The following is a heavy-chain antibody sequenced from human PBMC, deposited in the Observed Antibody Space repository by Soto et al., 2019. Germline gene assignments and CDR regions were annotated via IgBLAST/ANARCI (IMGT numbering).Heavy chain of an antibody. CDR3: ARERRWEPLLY. CDR2: VSAYNRNT. D-gene: IGHD1-26*01. CDR1: GYTFSNYG. J-gene: IGHJ4*02. V-gene: IGHV1-18*01. Sequence: QVQLVQSGPEVKKPGASVKVSCKGSGYTFSNYGVTWVRQAPGQGLERLGWVSAYNRNTDYAQKFEDRATTTIDTPTNTAYLELRGLTPDDTAVYYCARERRWEPLLYWGQGTL.